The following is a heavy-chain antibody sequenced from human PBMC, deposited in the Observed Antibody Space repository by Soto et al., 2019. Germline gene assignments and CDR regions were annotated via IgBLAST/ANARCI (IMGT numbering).Heavy chain of an antibody. CDR3: ARGGGWVGEASFDS. CDR2: INAGNGRE. V-gene: IGHV1-3*01. Sequence: QVQLEQSGAEVKKPGASVKVSCKTSGYTFTSYTLHWVRQAPGQGLEWMGWINAGNGREKYSQRCQDRVSLSTDKSAATAYMELRSLRSEDTAMYFCARGGGWVGEASFDSWGQGTLVTVSS. CDR1: GYTFTSYT. D-gene: IGHD3-10*01. J-gene: IGHJ4*02.